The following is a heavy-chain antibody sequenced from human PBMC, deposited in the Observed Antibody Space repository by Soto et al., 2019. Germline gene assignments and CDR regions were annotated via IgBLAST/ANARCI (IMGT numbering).Heavy chain of an antibody. J-gene: IGHJ3*02. Sequence: ESGGGVVQHGRSLRLSCAASGFTFSSYGMHWVRQAPGKGLEWVAVISYDGSNKYYADSVKGRFTISRDNSKNTLYLQMNSLRAEDTALYYCAKDRNPNAFDIWGQGTMVTVSS. CDR1: GFTFSSYG. CDR3: AKDRNPNAFDI. V-gene: IGHV3-30*18. CDR2: ISYDGSNK.